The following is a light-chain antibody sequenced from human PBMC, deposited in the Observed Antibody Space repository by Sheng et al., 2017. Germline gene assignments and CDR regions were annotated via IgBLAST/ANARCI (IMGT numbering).Light chain of an antibody. J-gene: IGKJ1*01. V-gene: IGKV1-27*01. CDR3: QKYNSAPWT. CDR2: SAS. Sequence: DIQMTQSPSSLSASVGDRVTITCRASQAISNYLAWYQQEPGKVPKLLIYSASTLQSGVPSRFSGSGSGTDFTLTISNLQPEDVATYYCQKYNSAPWTFGQGTKVDIK. CDR1: QAISNY.